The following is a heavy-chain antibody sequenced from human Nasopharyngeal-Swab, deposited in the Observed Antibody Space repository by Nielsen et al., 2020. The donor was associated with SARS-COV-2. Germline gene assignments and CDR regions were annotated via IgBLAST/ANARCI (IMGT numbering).Heavy chain of an antibody. CDR3: ARDFPRYSSSWFSYFDY. CDR1: GFTFSSYG. Sequence: GESLKISCAASGFTFSSYGMHWVRQAPGKGLEWVAVIWYDGSNKYYAASVKGRFTISRDNSKNTLYLQMNSLRAEDTAVYYCARDFPRYSSSWFSYFDYWGQGTLVTVSS. D-gene: IGHD6-13*01. CDR2: IWYDGSNK. V-gene: IGHV3-33*01. J-gene: IGHJ4*02.